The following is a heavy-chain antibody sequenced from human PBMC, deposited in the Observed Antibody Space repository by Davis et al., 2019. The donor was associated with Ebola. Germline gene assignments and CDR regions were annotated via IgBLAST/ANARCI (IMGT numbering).Heavy chain of an antibody. Sequence: HTGGSLRLSCAASGFTFSSYSMNWVRQAPGKGLAWVSRINADGSRTDYADSVKGRFTISRDNAKNTVYLQMNSLRLEDTAVYYCVRDYNDGIGRFDYWGQGTLVTVSS. CDR2: INADGSRT. V-gene: IGHV3-74*01. D-gene: IGHD3-16*01. J-gene: IGHJ4*02. CDR1: GFTFSSYS. CDR3: VRDYNDGIGRFDY.